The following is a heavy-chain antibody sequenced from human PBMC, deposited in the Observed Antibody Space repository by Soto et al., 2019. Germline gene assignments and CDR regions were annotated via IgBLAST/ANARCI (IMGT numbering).Heavy chain of an antibody. CDR1: GGIFSSYA. CDR3: ARGDMFGHRYGYRSGYYFDY. Sequence: SVKVSCKASGGIFSSYAISWVRQAPGQGLEWMGGIIPIFGTANYAQKFQGRVTITADESTSTAYMELSSLRSEDTAVYYCARGDMFGHRYGYRSGYYFDYWGQRTLVTVSS. J-gene: IGHJ4*02. D-gene: IGHD5-18*01. CDR2: IIPIFGTA. V-gene: IGHV1-69*13.